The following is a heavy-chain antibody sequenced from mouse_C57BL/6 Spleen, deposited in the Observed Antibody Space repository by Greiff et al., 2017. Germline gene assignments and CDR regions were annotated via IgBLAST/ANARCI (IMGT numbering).Heavy chain of an antibody. V-gene: IGHV1-82*01. CDR2: IYPGDGDT. J-gene: IGHJ1*03. CDR1: GYAFSSSW. Sequence: QVQLQQSGPELVKPGASVKISCKASGYAFSSSWMNWVKQRPGKGLEWIGRIYPGDGDTNYNGKFKGKATLTADKSSSTAYMQLSSLTSEDSAVYVCAPNWDGYFDVWGTGTTVTVSS. D-gene: IGHD4-1*01. CDR3: APNWDGYFDV.